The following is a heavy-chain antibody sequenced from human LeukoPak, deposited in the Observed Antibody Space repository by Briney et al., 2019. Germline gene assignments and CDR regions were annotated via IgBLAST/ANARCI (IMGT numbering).Heavy chain of an antibody. CDR1: GGSISSGSYY. D-gene: IGHD6-19*01. V-gene: IGHV4-39*07. Sequence: PSQTLSLTCTVSGGSISSGSYYWSWIRQPPGKGLEWIGEINHSGSTNYNPSLKSRVTISVDTSKNQFSLKLSSVTAADTAVYYCATDLHPNSSGPPWGQGTLVTVSS. CDR3: ATDLHPNSSGPP. J-gene: IGHJ5*02. CDR2: INHSGST.